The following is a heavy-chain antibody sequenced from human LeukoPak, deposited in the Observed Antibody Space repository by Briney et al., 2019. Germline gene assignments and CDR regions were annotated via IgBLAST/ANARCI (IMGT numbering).Heavy chain of an antibody. V-gene: IGHV3-30*02. D-gene: IGHD2-2*01. CDR1: RFTFSTYG. CDR3: ARGLPSSTRTYNWFDP. CDR2: IHYDGGNE. J-gene: IGHJ5*02. Sequence: TGGSLTLSCAASRFTFSTYGMHWVRQAPGKGLEWVAFIHYDGGNEYNGDSVKGRFTISRDNSKNTLYLQMNSLRPEDTAVYYCARGLPSSTRTYNWFDPWGPGTLVTVSS.